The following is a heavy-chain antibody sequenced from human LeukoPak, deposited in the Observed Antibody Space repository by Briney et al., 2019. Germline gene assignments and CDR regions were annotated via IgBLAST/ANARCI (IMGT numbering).Heavy chain of an antibody. CDR3: ASQYSSSWYEYYYYYGMDV. CDR2: IKQEGSEK. CDR1: GFTFSSYW. D-gene: IGHD6-13*01. V-gene: IGHV3-7*01. Sequence: QAGGSLRLSCAASGFTFSSYWMSWVRQAPGKGLEWLANIKQEGSEKYYVDSVKGRFTISRDNAKNSLYLQMNSLRGEDTAVYYCASQYSSSWYEYYYYYGMDVWGQGTTVTVSS. J-gene: IGHJ6*02.